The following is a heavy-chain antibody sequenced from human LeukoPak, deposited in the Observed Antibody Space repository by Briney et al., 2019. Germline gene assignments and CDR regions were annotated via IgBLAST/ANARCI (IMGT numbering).Heavy chain of an antibody. CDR1: GYTFTSYD. Sequence: GASVTVSCKASGYTFTSYDINWVRQAPGQGLEWMGWMNPNSGNTGCAHKFQGRVTMTRNTYISTAYMELSSLRSEDTAVYYCARGLGYCSGGSCYSDYWGQGTLVTVSS. CDR2: MNPNSGNT. CDR3: ARGLGYCSGGSCYSDY. V-gene: IGHV1-8*01. J-gene: IGHJ4*02. D-gene: IGHD2-15*01.